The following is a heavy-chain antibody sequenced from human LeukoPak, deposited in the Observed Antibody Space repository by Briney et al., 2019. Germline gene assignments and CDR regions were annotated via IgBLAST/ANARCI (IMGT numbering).Heavy chain of an antibody. V-gene: IGHV3-30*03. CDR1: GFTFSSYA. J-gene: IGHJ6*03. CDR2: ISYDGSNK. D-gene: IGHD5/OR15-5a*01. Sequence: GGSLRLSCAASGFTFSSYAMHWVRQAPGKGLEWVALISYDGSNKYYADSVKGRFTISRDNSKNTLYLQMNSLRAEDTALYYCARGSRAIVSTKFARGRYMDVWGKGTTVTVSS. CDR3: ARGSRAIVSTKFARGRYMDV.